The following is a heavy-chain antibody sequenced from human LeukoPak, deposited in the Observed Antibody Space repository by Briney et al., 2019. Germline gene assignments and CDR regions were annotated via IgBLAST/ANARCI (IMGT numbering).Heavy chain of an antibody. Sequence: PSETLSLTCSVSGGSINSHYWSWIRQSPGKGLEWMGYVFNGGSTNYNPSLKSRVTMSLDTSRDQFSLRLSSVTAADTAIYYCASRPAGTTWYGVFDYWSQGTLVTVSS. CDR2: VFNGGST. CDR1: GGSINSHY. J-gene: IGHJ4*02. CDR3: ASRPAGTTWYGVFDY. V-gene: IGHV4-59*11. D-gene: IGHD6-13*01.